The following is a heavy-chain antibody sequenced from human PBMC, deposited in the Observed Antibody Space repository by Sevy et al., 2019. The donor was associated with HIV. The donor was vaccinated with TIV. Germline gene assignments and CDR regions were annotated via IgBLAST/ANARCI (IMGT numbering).Heavy chain of an antibody. CDR2: MNSITSTI. D-gene: IGHD2-2*01. CDR1: GFTFSSYS. CDR3: ARNGGYADYGMDV. J-gene: IGHJ6*02. V-gene: IGHV3-48*01. Sequence: GGSLRLYCVGSGFTFSSYSMNWVRQAPGKGLEWLSYMNSITSTIYYADSVKGRFTISRDNAKNSVSLQMHSLRAEDTAVYYCARNGGYADYGMDVWGQGTTVTVSS.